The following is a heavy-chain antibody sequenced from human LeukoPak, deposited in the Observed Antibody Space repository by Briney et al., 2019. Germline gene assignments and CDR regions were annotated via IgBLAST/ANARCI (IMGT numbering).Heavy chain of an antibody. CDR1: NVSISSGSHY. D-gene: IGHD1-1*01. V-gene: IGHV4-61*02. Sequence: PSETLSLTCTVSNVSISSGSHYWNWIRQPAGKGLEWIGRIYAGGRSNYNPSLRSRVTISVDTSKNQFSLRLSSVTATDTGVYYCARQLTNWNDRAPDAFDIWGQGTMVTVSS. J-gene: IGHJ3*02. CDR2: IYAGGRS. CDR3: ARQLTNWNDRAPDAFDI.